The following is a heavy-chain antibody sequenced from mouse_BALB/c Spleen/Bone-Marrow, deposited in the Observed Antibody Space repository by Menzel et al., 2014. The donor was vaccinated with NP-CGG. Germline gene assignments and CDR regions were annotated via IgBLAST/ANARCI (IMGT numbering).Heavy chain of an antibody. CDR2: IDPANGNT. CDR1: GFNIKDTY. Sequence: EVHLVESGAELVKPGASVKLSCTASGFNIKDTYMHWVKQRPEQGLEWIGRIDPANGNTKYDPKFQGKATITADTSSNTAYLQLNSLTSEDTAVYYCARDSPYAMDYWGQGTSVTVSS. V-gene: IGHV14-3*02. CDR3: ARDSPYAMDY. J-gene: IGHJ4*01.